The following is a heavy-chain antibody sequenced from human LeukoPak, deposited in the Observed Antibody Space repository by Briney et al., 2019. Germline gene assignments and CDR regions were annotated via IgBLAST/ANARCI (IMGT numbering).Heavy chain of an antibody. CDR1: GGTFSSYA. Sequence: SVKVSCKASGGTFSSYAISWVRQAPGQALEWMGWITPFNGNTNYAQKFQDRVTITRDRSMSTAYMELCSLRSEDTAMYYCASYYDSSGYYYGEDAFDIWGQGTMVTVSS. J-gene: IGHJ3*02. CDR3: ASYYDSSGYYYGEDAFDI. V-gene: IGHV1-45*02. CDR2: ITPFNGNT. D-gene: IGHD3-22*01.